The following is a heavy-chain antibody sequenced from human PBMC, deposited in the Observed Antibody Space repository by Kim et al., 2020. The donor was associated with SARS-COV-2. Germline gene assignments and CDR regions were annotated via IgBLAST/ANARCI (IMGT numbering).Heavy chain of an antibody. V-gene: IGHV3-9*01. CDR3: AKDLAVGTYSDYYYGMDV. Sequence: GGSLRLSCAASGFIFGDYAMHWVRQAPGKGLEWVSGISWNSGSIGYADSVKGRFTISRDNAKNSLYLKMNSLRPEDTALYYCAKDLAVGTYSDYYYGMDVWGQGTTVTVSS. CDR1: GFIFGDYA. D-gene: IGHD1-26*01. CDR2: ISWNSGSI. J-gene: IGHJ6*02.